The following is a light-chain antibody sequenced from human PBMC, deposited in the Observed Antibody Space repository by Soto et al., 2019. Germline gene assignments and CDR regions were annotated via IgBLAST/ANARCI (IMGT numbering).Light chain of an antibody. J-gene: IGKJ2*01. V-gene: IGKV3-20*01. Sequence: EIVSTQSPGTLSLSPGERATLSCRASQSVNSSYLAWYHQKPGQAPRLLIYGVSSRATGIPDRFSGSGSGTDFTLTISRLEPEDFAVYYCQQYGSSVYTFGQGTKLELK. CDR2: GVS. CDR3: QQYGSSVYT. CDR1: QSVNSSY.